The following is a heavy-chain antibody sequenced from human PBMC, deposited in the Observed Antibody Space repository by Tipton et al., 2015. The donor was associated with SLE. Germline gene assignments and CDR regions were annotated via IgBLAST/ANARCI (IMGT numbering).Heavy chain of an antibody. J-gene: IGHJ3*02. V-gene: IGHV4-4*07. Sequence: GLVKPSETLSLTCTVSGGSISSYYWSWIRQPAGKGLEWIGRIYETGTVNYNRSLKSRVTMSVDTSKNQFSLKLSSVTPADTAVYYCARRGFRDLTSFDMWGQGTMVTVSS. D-gene: IGHD3-10*01. CDR3: ARRGFRDLTSFDM. CDR1: GGSISSYY. CDR2: IYETGTV.